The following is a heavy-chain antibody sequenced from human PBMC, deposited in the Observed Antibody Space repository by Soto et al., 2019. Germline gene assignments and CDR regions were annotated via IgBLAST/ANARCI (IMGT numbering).Heavy chain of an antibody. CDR2: IRSKAYGGTT. V-gene: IGHV3-49*04. D-gene: IGHD3-3*01. Sequence: SLRLSCTASGFTFGDYAMSWVRQAPGKGLEWVGFIRSKAYGGTTEYAASVKGRFTISRDDSKSIAYLQMNSLKTEDTAVYYCTTREITIFGVVIIDYWGQGTLVTVS. CDR3: TTREITIFGVVIIDY. J-gene: IGHJ4*02. CDR1: GFTFGDYA.